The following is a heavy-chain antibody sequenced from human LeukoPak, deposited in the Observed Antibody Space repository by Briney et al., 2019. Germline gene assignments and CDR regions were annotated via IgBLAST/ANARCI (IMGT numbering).Heavy chain of an antibody. D-gene: IGHD5-24*01. CDR1: GFTFSNFG. CDR2: IRYDGTNK. J-gene: IGHJ4*02. V-gene: IGHV3-30*02. Sequence: GGSLRLSCAASGFTFSNFGMHWVRQAPGKGLEWVTFIRYDGTNKYYADSVKGRFTISRDNSKNTLYLQMNSLRVEDTALYYCAKVEMSTSPGGIDYWGQGTVATVSS. CDR3: AKVEMSTSPGGIDY.